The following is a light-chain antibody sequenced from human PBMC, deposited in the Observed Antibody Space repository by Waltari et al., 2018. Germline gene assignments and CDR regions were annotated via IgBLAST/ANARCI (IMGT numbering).Light chain of an antibody. Sequence: DIVMTQSPLSQPVTPGEPASISCKSRQSLLHGNGKTYLYWFLQKPGQPPRLLISRVSNRFSGVPDRFSGGGTGTSFTLNISRVEAEDVGVYYCMQGLQTPFTFGPGTKLDFK. CDR2: RVS. CDR1: QSLLHGNGKTY. CDR3: MQGLQTPFT. V-gene: IGKV2-29*02. J-gene: IGKJ3*01.